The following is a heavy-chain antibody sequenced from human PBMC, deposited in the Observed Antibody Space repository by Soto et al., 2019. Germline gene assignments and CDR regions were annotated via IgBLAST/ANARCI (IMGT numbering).Heavy chain of an antibody. Sequence: SETLSLTCTVSGGSISSYYWSWIRQPPGRGLEWIGYIYYSGSTNYNPSLKSRVTISVDTSKNQFSLKLSSVTAADTAVYYCARDQRSTIFGVVTYNWFDPWGQGTLVTVSS. J-gene: IGHJ5*02. CDR1: GGSISSYY. CDR3: ARDQRSTIFGVVTYNWFDP. CDR2: IYYSGST. D-gene: IGHD3-3*01. V-gene: IGHV4-59*01.